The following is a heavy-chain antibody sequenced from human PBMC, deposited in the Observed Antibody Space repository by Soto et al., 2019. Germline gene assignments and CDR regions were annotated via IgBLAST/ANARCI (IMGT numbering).Heavy chain of an antibody. J-gene: IGHJ5*02. D-gene: IGHD3-10*01. Sequence: QVQLVQSGAEVKKPGASVKVSCKASGYTFTSYDINWVRQATGQGLEYLGWMNPNSGNTGFVQKFQGRVTMTRDTCISTASMELSSRPSEDTAAEYCARGIKDGAYSGWFDPWGQGTLVSVSS. CDR1: GYTFTSYD. CDR2: MNPNSGNT. V-gene: IGHV1-8*01. CDR3: ARGIKDGAYSGWFDP.